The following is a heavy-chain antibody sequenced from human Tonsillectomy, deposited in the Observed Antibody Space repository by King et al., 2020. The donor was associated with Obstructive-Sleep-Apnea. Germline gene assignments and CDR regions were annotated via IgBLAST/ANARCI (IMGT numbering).Heavy chain of an antibody. Sequence: VQLVESGGGLVQPGRSLRLSCAASGFTFDDYAMHWVRQAPGKGLEWVSGISWNSGSIGYADSVKGRFTISRDNAKNSLYLQMNSLGAEDTALYYCAKEGPAAFLDYWGQGTLVTVSS. V-gene: IGHV3-9*01. CDR1: GFTFDDYA. J-gene: IGHJ4*02. D-gene: IGHD2-2*01. CDR2: ISWNSGSI. CDR3: AKEGPAAFLDY.